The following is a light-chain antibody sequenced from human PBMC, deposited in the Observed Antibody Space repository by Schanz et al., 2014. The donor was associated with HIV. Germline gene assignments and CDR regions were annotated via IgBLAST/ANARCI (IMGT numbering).Light chain of an antibody. V-gene: IGLV2-14*03. CDR1: SSDVGGYNY. J-gene: IGLJ3*02. CDR2: DVS. CDR3: ATWDDSLNGWV. Sequence: QSALTQPASVSGSPGQSITISCTGTSSDVGGYNYVSWYQQHPGKVPKLMIYDVSNRPSGVSNRFSGSKSATSASLAISGLQSEDEADFYCATWDDSLNGWVFGGGTKLTVL.